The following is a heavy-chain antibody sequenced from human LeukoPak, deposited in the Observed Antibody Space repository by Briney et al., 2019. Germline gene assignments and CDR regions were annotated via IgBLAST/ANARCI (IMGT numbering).Heavy chain of an antibody. CDR1: GGSISSSSYY. CDR2: IYYSGST. CDR3: ARGPYSSSWSDY. D-gene: IGHD6-13*01. Sequence: SETLSLTCTVSGGSISSSSYYWGWIRQPPGKGLEWIGSIYYSGSTNYNPSLKSRVTISVDTSKNQFSLKLSSVTAADTAVYYCARGPYSSSWSDYWGQGTLVTVSS. J-gene: IGHJ4*02. V-gene: IGHV4-39*07.